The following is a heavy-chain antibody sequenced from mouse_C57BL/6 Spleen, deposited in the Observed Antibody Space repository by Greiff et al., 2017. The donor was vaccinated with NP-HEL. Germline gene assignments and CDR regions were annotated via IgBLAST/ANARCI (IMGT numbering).Heavy chain of an antibody. D-gene: IGHD2-4*01. CDR1: GYTFTSYG. Sequence: VQLQQSGAELARPGASVKLSCKASGYTFTSYGISWVKQRTGQGLEWIGEIYPRSGNTYYNEGFKGKATLTADKSSSTAYMELRSLTSEDSAVYFCARYDYPWFAYWGQGTLVTVSA. CDR2: IYPRSGNT. J-gene: IGHJ3*01. V-gene: IGHV1-81*01. CDR3: ARYDYPWFAY.